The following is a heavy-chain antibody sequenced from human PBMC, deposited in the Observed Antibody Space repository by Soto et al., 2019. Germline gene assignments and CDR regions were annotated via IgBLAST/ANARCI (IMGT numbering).Heavy chain of an antibody. CDR2: ISYDGTRT. Sequence: QVQLVESGGGVVQPGRSLRLSCAASGFTISNYGMHWVRQAPGKGLEWVAVISYDGTRTYYADSVKGRFTSSRDNSKNTLYLQMNSLRTEDTAVYYCATTRVGPCSSSICFSGIFDGMDVWGQGTTVTVSS. V-gene: IGHV3-30-3*01. CDR1: GFTISNYG. D-gene: IGHD2-2*01. J-gene: IGHJ6*02. CDR3: ATTRVGPCSSSICFSGIFDGMDV.